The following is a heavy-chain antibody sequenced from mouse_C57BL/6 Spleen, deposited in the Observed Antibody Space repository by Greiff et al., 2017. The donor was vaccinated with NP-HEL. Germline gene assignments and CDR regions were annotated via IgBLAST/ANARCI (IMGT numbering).Heavy chain of an antibody. CDR2: INPYNGGT. V-gene: IGHV1-19*01. J-gene: IGHJ2*01. D-gene: IGHD2-4*01. Sequence: EVKLVESGPVLVKPGASVKMSCKASGYTFTDYYMNWVKQSHGKSLEWIGVINPYNGGTSYNQKFKGKATLTVDKSSSTAYMELNSLTSEDSAVYYCARENYDDYWGQGTTLTVSS. CDR3: ARENYDDY. CDR1: GYTFTDYY.